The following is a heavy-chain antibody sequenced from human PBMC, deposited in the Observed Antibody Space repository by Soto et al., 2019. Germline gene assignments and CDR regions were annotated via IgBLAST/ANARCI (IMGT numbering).Heavy chain of an antibody. CDR3: ARPARECSSPGCAN. Sequence: EVQLVESGGGLVQPGGSLRLSCVVSGLTLSSYWMSWVRQSPGKGLEWVANINQDGSERYYVDSVKGRFTISRDNAKNSLYLQMTSLRAEDTAVYYCARPARECSSPGCANWGQGTLVTVSS. J-gene: IGHJ4*02. V-gene: IGHV3-7*01. CDR2: INQDGSER. D-gene: IGHD2-2*01. CDR1: GLTLSSYW.